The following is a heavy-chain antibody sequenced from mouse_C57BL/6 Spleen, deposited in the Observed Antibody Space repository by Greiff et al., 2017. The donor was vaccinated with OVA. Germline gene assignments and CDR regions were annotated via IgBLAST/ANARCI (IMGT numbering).Heavy chain of an antibody. Sequence: EVKLVESGGDLVKPGGSLKLSCAASGFTFSSYGMSWVRQTPDKRLEWVATISSGGSYTYYPDSVKGRFTISRDNAKNTLYLQMSSLKSEDTAMYYCARQGVLRSYVDYWGQGTTLTVSS. J-gene: IGHJ2*01. CDR3: ARQGVLRSYVDY. CDR1: GFTFSSYG. CDR2: ISSGGSYT. V-gene: IGHV5-6*01. D-gene: IGHD1-1*01.